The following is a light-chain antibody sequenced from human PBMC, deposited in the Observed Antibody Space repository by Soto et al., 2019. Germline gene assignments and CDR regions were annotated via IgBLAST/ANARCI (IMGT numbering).Light chain of an antibody. CDR1: SSDVGGYNY. CDR2: DVS. J-gene: IGLJ3*02. Sequence: QSALTQPASVSGSPGQSITISCTGTSSDVGGYNYVSWYQQHPGKAPKLMIYDVSNRPSGVSNRFSGSKSGNTASLTISGLQAEDEADYYCSSYTSSSTLSWVFGGGTKVTVL. V-gene: IGLV2-14*01. CDR3: SSYTSSSTLSWV.